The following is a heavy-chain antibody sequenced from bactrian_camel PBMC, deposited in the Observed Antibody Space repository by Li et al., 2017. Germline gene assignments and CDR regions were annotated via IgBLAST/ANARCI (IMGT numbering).Heavy chain of an antibody. J-gene: IGHJ4*01. CDR1: GYMPWASYC. CDR2: IDSRSGGT. CDR3: AADLPTKRSGVFMSKWYRPRY. D-gene: IGHD3*01. Sequence: VQLVESGGGSVQAGGSLRLSCVGSGYMPWASYCMGWLRQSPGKEREGVAIIDSRSGGTLYADSVKGRFTISQDTAKNTVYLQMNSLKPEDTAMYYCAADLPTKRSGVFMSKWYRPRYWGQGTQVTVS. V-gene: IGHV3S63*01.